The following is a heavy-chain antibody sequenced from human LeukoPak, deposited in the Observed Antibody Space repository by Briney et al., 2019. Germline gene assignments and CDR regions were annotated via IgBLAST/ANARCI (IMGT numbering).Heavy chain of an antibody. CDR2: IRSRDGIV. V-gene: IGHV3-48*01. CDR3: ARDHGGKGYYFDY. CDR1: GFTFNAYS. D-gene: IGHD2-15*01. Sequence: GGSLRLSCVASGFTFNAYSMNWARQAPGKGLEWISYIRSRDGIVSYADSVKGRFTISTDTAKSSLFLQMNSLGAEDTAVYYCARDHGGKGYYFDYWGQGTLVTVSS. J-gene: IGHJ4*02.